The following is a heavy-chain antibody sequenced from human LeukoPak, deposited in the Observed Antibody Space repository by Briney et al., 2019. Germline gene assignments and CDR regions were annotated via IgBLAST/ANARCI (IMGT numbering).Heavy chain of an antibody. Sequence: GGSLRLSCAASGFTFSSYAMSWVRRAPGKGLEWVSAISGSGGSTYYADSVKGRFTISRDNSKNTLYLQMNSLRAEDTAVYYCAKDLSYYYDSTVVDYWGQGTLVTVSS. CDR1: GFTFSSYA. J-gene: IGHJ4*02. V-gene: IGHV3-23*01. CDR2: ISGSGGST. D-gene: IGHD3-22*01. CDR3: AKDLSYYYDSTVVDY.